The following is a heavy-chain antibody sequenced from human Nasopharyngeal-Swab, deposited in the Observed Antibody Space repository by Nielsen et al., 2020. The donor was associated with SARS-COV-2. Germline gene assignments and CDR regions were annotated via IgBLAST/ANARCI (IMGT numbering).Heavy chain of an antibody. J-gene: IGHJ4*02. CDR3: ARSGELRFLEWLNTRPDY. CDR2: ISSSSSYI. Sequence: GESLKISCAASGFTFSDYYMSWIRLAPGKGLEWVSSISSSSSYIYYADSVKGRFTISRDNAKNSLYLQMNSLRAEDTAVYYCARSGELRFLEWLNTRPDYWGQGTLVTVSS. D-gene: IGHD3-3*01. V-gene: IGHV3-11*06. CDR1: GFTFSDYY.